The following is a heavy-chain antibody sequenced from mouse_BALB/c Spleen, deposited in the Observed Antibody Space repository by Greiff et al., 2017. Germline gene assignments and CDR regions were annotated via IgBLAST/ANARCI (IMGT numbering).Heavy chain of an antibody. CDR1: GFSLTSYG. CDR3: ARDQGSYYGYDGYFDY. J-gene: IGHJ2*01. D-gene: IGHD2-14*01. V-gene: IGHV2-9*02. CDR2: IWAGGST. Sequence: QVQLKESGPGLVAPSQSLSITCTVSGFSLTSYGVHWVRQPPGKGLEWLGVIWAGGSTNYNSALMSRLSISKDNSKSQVFLKMNSLQTDDTAMYYCARDQGSYYGYDGYFDYWGQGTTLTVSS.